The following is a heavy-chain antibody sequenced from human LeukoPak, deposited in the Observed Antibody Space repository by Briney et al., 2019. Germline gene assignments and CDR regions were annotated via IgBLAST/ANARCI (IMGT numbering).Heavy chain of an antibody. J-gene: IGHJ6*04. CDR1: GGSIIGYY. CDR2: IYTSGST. Sequence: SETLSLTCTVSGGSIIGYYWTWIRQPPGKGLEWIGYIYTSGSTNYNPSLKSRVTISVDMSKNQFSLQLSSVTAADTAVYYCARQSCSSTSCPHRNVFDIWGKGTTVTVSS. V-gene: IGHV4-4*09. CDR3: ARQSCSSTSCPHRNVFDI. D-gene: IGHD2-2*01.